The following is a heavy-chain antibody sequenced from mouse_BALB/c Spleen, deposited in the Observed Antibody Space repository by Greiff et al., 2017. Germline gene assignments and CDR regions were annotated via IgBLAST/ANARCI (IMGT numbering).Heavy chain of an antibody. J-gene: IGHJ3*01. Sequence: VQVVESGPGLVAPSQSLSITCTVSGFSLTSYGVHWVRQPPGKGLEWLGVIWAGGSTNYNSALMSRLSISKDNSKSQVFLKMNSLQTDDTAMYYCARGDYRAWFAYWGQGTLVTVSA. D-gene: IGHD2-14*01. V-gene: IGHV2-9*02. CDR3: ARGDYRAWFAY. CDR1: GFSLTSYG. CDR2: IWAGGST.